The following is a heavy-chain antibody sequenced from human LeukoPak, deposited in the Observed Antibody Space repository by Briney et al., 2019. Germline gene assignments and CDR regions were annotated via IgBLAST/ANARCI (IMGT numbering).Heavy chain of an antibody. Sequence: GRSLRLSCAASGFTFDDYAMHWIRQVPGKGLEWVSAISWDSGSVVYADSVKGRFTISRDNAKNSLYLQMNSLTAEDTALYYCAKDIMAAAYWYFDLWGRGTLVTVSS. CDR1: GFTFDDYA. CDR3: AKDIMAAAYWYFDL. J-gene: IGHJ2*01. D-gene: IGHD2-8*01. CDR2: ISWDSGSV. V-gene: IGHV3-9*01.